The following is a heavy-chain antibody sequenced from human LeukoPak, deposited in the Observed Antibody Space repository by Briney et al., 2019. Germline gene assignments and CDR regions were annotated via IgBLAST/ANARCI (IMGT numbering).Heavy chain of an antibody. V-gene: IGHV1-18*01. J-gene: IGHJ4*02. Sequence: VASVKVSCKASGYTFTSYGISWVRQAPGQGLEWMGWISAYNGNTNYAQKLQGRVTMTTDTSTSTAYMELRSLRSDDTAVYYCARAQYSSGWYSTIDYWGQGTLVTVSS. D-gene: IGHD6-19*01. CDR1: GYTFTSYG. CDR2: ISAYNGNT. CDR3: ARAQYSSGWYSTIDY.